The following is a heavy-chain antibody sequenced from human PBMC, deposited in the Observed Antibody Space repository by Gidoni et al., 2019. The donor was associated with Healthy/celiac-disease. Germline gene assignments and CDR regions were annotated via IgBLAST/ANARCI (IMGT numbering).Heavy chain of an antibody. CDR3: ARLSQSSSSWYERSDQPTDY. D-gene: IGHD6-13*01. J-gene: IGHJ4*02. CDR2: IYYSGST. Sequence: QLQLQESGPGLVKPSETLSLTCTVSGGSISSSSYYWGWIRQPPGKGLEWIGSIYYSGSTYYNPSLKSRVTISVDTSKNQFSLKLSSVTAADTAVYYCARLSQSSSSWYERSDQPTDYWGQGTLVTVSS. V-gene: IGHV4-39*01. CDR1: GGSISSSSYY.